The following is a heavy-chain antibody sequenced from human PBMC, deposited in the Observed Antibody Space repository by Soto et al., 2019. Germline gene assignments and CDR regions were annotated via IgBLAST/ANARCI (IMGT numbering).Heavy chain of an antibody. CDR1: GFTFSYYG. D-gene: IGHD3-10*01. CDR2: ISSGDTDT. J-gene: IGHJ6*02. Sequence: QVQLVESEGGVVQPGMSLRLSCAASGFTFSYYGLHWVRQAPCKGLEWVAVISSGDTDTYYVDSVKGRFTISRDNSKNTLYLQMNSLSAEATSVYYCARDGRFSGFSGYYYNAMYVWGQGTTVIVSS. CDR3: ARDGRFSGFSGYYYNAMYV. V-gene: IGHV3-30*04.